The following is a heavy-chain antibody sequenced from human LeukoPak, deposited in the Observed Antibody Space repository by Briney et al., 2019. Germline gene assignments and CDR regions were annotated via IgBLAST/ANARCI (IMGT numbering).Heavy chain of an antibody. J-gene: IGHJ4*02. D-gene: IGHD6-19*01. V-gene: IGHV3-66*01. CDR2: IYSGGST. CDR3: ARLQWLAYFDY. Sequence: GGSLRLSCAASGFTFSSYEMNWVRQAPGKGLEWVSVIYSGGSTYYADSVKGRFTISRDNSKNTLYLQMNSLRAEDTAVYYCARLQWLAYFDYWGQGTLVTVSS. CDR1: GFTFSSYE.